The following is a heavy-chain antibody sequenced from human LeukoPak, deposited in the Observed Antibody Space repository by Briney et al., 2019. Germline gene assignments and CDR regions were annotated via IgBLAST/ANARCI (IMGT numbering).Heavy chain of an antibody. CDR1: GFTFSSYG. D-gene: IGHD3-10*01. Sequence: PGGSLRLSCAASGFTFSSYGMHWVRQALGKGLEWVAFIRYDGSNKYYADSVKGRFTISRDNSKNTLYLQMNSLRAADTALYYCVQGTRRGAITMVRGVIGKSYYFDSWGQGTLVTVSS. V-gene: IGHV3-30*02. CDR3: VQGTRRGAITMVRGVIGKSYYFDS. CDR2: IRYDGSNK. J-gene: IGHJ4*02.